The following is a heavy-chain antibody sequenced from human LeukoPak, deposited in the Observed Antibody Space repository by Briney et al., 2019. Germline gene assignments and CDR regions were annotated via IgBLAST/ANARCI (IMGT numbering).Heavy chain of an antibody. CDR3: ARKGVVVPAATFDY. CDR1: GRSFSGYY. Sequence: PSETLSLTCAVYGRSFSGYYWSWIRQPPGKGLEWIGEINHSGSTNYNPSLKSRVTISVDTSKNQFSLKLSSVTAADTAVYYCARKGVVVPAATFDYWGQGTLVTVSS. V-gene: IGHV4-34*01. J-gene: IGHJ4*02. D-gene: IGHD2-2*01. CDR2: INHSGST.